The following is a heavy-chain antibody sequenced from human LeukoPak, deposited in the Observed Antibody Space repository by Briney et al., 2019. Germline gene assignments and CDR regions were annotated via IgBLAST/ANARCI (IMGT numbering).Heavy chain of an antibody. CDR3: ARVYQLLSPYYYYYMDV. CDR2: VNPNSGNT. D-gene: IGHD2-2*01. CDR1: GYTFTSYD. J-gene: IGHJ6*03. Sequence: ASVKVSCKASGYTFTSYDINWVRQATGQGLEWMGWVNPNSGNTGYAQKFQGRVTMTRNTSISTAYMELSSLRSEDTAVYYCARVYQLLSPYYYYYMDVWGKGTTVTVSS. V-gene: IGHV1-8*01.